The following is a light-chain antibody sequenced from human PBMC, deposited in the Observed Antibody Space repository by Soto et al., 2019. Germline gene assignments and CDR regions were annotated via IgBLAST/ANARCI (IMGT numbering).Light chain of an antibody. CDR1: SSDVGSYNL. V-gene: IGLV2-23*02. CDR2: EVS. J-gene: IGLJ1*01. CDR3: CSYAGSSTFAYV. Sequence: QSVLTQPASVSGSPGQSIIISCTGTSSDVGSYNLVSWYQQHPGKAPKLMIYEVSKRPSGVSNRFSGSKSGNTASLTISGLQAEDEADYYCCSYAGSSTFAYVFGTGTKVTVL.